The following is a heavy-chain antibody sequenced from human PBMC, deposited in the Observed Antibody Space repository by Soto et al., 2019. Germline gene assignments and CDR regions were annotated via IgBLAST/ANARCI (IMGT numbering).Heavy chain of an antibody. CDR3: ARGGGKADAFDI. D-gene: IGHD3-16*01. Sequence: QVQLQQWGAGLLKPSETLSLTCAVYGGSFSGYYWSWIRQPPGKGLEWIGEINHSGSTNYNPSLKSRVTISVDTSKHQFSLKPSSVTAADTAVYYCARGGGKADAFDIWGQGTMVTVSS. CDR2: INHSGST. CDR1: GGSFSGYY. V-gene: IGHV4-34*01. J-gene: IGHJ3*02.